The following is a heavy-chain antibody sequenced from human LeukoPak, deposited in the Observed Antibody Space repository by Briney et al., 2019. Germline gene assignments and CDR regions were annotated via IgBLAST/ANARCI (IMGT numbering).Heavy chain of an antibody. CDR3: ARRVVGLIDR. D-gene: IGHD1-26*01. V-gene: IGHV4-39*02. CDR2: IYYSGTT. Sequence: SETLSLTCIVSGGSISSTSYYWGWLRQPPGKGLEWIGCIYYSGTTYYNPSLKSRVAMSVGTSKNHFSLKVNSVTAADTAVYYCARRVVGLIDRWGQGTLVTVSS. J-gene: IGHJ5*02. CDR1: GGSISSTSYY.